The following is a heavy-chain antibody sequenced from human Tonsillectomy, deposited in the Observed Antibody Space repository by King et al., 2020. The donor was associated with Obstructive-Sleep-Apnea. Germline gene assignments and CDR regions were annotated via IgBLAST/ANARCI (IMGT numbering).Heavy chain of an antibody. CDR2: INHSGST. Sequence: VQLQQWGAGLLKPSETLSLTCAVYGGSFSGYYWSWIRQPPGKGLEWIGEINHSGSTNYNPSLKSRVTISVDTSKNQFSLKLSSVTAADTAVYYCARTYDYVWGSYRSRNWFDPWGQGTLVTVSS. CDR1: GGSFSGYY. CDR3: ARTYDYVWGSYRSRNWFDP. J-gene: IGHJ5*02. D-gene: IGHD3-16*02. V-gene: IGHV4-34*01.